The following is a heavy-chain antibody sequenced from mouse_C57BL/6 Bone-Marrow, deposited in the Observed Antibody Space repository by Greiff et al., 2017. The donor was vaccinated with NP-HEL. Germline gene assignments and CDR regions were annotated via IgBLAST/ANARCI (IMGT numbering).Heavy chain of an antibody. D-gene: IGHD1-1*01. CDR3: ARDTATVVATRYFDV. CDR2: IFPGSGST. CDR1: GYTFTDYY. Sequence: QVHVKQSGPELVKPGASVKISCKASGYTFTDYYINWVKQRPGQGLEWIGWIFPGSGSTYYNEKFKGKATLTVDKSSSTAYMLLSSLTSEDSAVYFCARDTATVVATRYFDVWGTGTTVTVSS. J-gene: IGHJ1*03. V-gene: IGHV1-75*01.